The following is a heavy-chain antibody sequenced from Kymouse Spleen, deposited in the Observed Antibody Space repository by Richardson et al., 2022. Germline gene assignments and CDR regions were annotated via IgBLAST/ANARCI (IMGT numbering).Heavy chain of an antibody. CDR3: AKDIGIAAAGGYFDY. Sequence: EVQLVESGGGLVQPGRSLRLSCAASGFTFDDYAMHWVRQAPGKGLEWVSGISWNSGSIGYADSVKGRFTISRDNAKNSLYLQMNSLRAEDTALYYCAKDIGIAAAGGYFDYWGQGTLVTVSS. V-gene: IGHV3-9*01. CDR1: GFTFDDYA. CDR2: ISWNSGSI. J-gene: IGHJ4*02. D-gene: IGHD6-13*01.